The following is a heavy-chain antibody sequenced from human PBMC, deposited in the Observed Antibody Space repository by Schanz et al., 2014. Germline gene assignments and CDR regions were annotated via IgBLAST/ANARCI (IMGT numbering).Heavy chain of an antibody. CDR2: IGNGGVTI. D-gene: IGHD3-10*01. CDR1: GFPFSDYF. CDR3: ARIGGSFFDY. Sequence: VQLVQSGGGLVQPGGSLRLSCAASGFPFSDYFMPWIRQPPGRGLEWVSYIGNGGVTIYYADSVKGRFTISRDNSKNSRYREMNSLRAEDTAVYYCARIGGSFFDYWAQGTLVTVSS. V-gene: IGHV3-11*01. J-gene: IGHJ4*02.